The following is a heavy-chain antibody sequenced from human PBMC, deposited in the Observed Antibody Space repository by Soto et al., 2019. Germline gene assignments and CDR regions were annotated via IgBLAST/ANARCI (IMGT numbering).Heavy chain of an antibody. J-gene: IGHJ4*02. CDR3: AKGDWDYIAGHFDY. CDR1: GFTFTSCA. Sequence: GGSLRLSCAASGFTFTSCAMSWVRQAPGKGLEWVSAISGTTGNTHHADSVKGRFTISRDISKNTLYLQMNSLRAEDTAVYYCAKGDWDYIAGHFDYWGQGTLVTVSS. CDR2: ISGTTGNT. D-gene: IGHD1-7*01. V-gene: IGHV3-23*01.